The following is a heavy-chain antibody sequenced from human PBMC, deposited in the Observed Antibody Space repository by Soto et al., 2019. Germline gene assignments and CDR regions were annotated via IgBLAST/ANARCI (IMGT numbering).Heavy chain of an antibody. Sequence: EVQLLGSGGGLVQPGGSLRLSCAASGFTFHIYPMTWVRQTPGKGLEWVSTISRGADDTQYADSVKGRFTLTRDDSKKTLYLQLNGLRAEDTAGYYCARRGERWLPEDYWGQGTLVTVSS. CDR1: GFTFHIYP. J-gene: IGHJ4*02. D-gene: IGHD6-19*01. CDR2: ISRGADDT. CDR3: ARRGERWLPEDY. V-gene: IGHV3-23*01.